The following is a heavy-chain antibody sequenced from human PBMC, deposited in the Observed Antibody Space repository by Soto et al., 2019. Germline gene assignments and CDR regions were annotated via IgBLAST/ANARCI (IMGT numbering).Heavy chain of an antibody. D-gene: IGHD2-2*01. CDR1: GGSISSGGYY. CDR2: IYFSGRT. Sequence: QVQLQESGPGLVKPSQTLSLTCTVSGGSISSGGYYWSWIRQHPGKGLEWIGYIYFSGRTYYNPSLKSRVTISVDTSKNQFSLKLSSVTAADTDLYYCARAPGAAAPGTWFDPWGQGTLVTVSS. CDR3: ARAPGAAAPGTWFDP. J-gene: IGHJ5*02. V-gene: IGHV4-31*03.